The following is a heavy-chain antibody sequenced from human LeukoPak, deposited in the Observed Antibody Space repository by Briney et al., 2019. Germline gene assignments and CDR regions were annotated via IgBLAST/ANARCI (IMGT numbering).Heavy chain of an antibody. CDR3: ARVDYGDYDFDY. D-gene: IGHD4-17*01. CDR1: GFTFSDYY. V-gene: IGHV3-11*03. J-gene: IGHJ4*02. Sequence: GGSLRLSCAASGFTFSDYYMGWVRQAPGKGLEWVSYISSSSSYTNYADSVKGRFTISRDNAKNSLYLQMNSLRAEDTAVYYCARVDYGDYDFDYWGQGTLVTVSS. CDR2: ISSSSSYT.